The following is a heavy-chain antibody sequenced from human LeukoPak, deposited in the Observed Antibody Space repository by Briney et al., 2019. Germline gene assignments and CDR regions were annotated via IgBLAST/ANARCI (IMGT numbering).Heavy chain of an antibody. D-gene: IGHD2-15*01. Sequence: SSETLSLTCAVYGGSFSGYYWSWIRQPPGKGLEWIGEINHSGSTNYNPSLKSRVTISVDTSKNQFSLKLSSVTAADTAVYYCARGSRDIVVVVAADGEGNWFDPWGQGTLVTVSS. CDR2: INHSGST. CDR3: ARGSRDIVVVVAADGEGNWFDP. J-gene: IGHJ5*02. V-gene: IGHV4-34*01. CDR1: GGSFSGYY.